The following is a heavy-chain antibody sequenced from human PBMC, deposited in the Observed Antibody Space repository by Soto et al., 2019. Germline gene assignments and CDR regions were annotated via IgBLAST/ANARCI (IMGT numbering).Heavy chain of an antibody. Sequence: QVQLQESGPGLVKPSETLSLTCTVSGGSVSSNDYYWSWIRQPPGKGLEWIGHIFHTGSTTYNPSLKRRVTLSIDTSQSQFSLRLSSVTAADTAVYFCARDRGIAVAGTFDYWGQGTLLSVSS. V-gene: IGHV4-61*08. CDR2: IFHTGST. J-gene: IGHJ4*02. CDR3: ARDRGIAVAGTFDY. D-gene: IGHD6-19*01. CDR1: GGSVSSNDYY.